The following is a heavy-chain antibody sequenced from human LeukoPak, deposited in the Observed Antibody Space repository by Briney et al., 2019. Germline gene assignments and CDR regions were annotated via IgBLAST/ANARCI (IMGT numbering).Heavy chain of an antibody. Sequence: SGGSLRLSCAASGFAFSSYLMYWVRQAPGKGLVWVSRINTDGSNTGYADFVKGRFTISRDNAKDTLYLQMNSLRVEDTAVYYCVSGLISAANTNYWGQGTLVTVSS. CDR3: VSGLISAANTNY. V-gene: IGHV3-74*01. J-gene: IGHJ4*02. CDR2: INTDGSNT. CDR1: GFAFSSYL. D-gene: IGHD6-13*01.